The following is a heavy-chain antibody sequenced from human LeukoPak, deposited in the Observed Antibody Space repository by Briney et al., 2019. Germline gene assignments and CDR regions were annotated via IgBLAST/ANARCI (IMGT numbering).Heavy chain of an antibody. Sequence: ASGKVSCKASGYTFTSYGSSLVRQAPGQWLEWMGWISAYNGNTNYAQKLQGRVTMTTDTSTSTAYMELRSLRSDDTAVYYCARVGSIAAAVYYFDYWGQGTLVTVSS. CDR2: ISAYNGNT. D-gene: IGHD6-13*01. CDR3: ARVGSIAAAVYYFDY. V-gene: IGHV1-18*01. CDR1: GYTFTSYG. J-gene: IGHJ4*02.